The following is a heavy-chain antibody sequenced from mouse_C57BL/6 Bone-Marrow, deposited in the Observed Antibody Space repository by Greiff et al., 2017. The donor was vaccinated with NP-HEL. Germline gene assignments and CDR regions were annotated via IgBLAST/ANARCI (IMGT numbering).Heavy chain of an antibody. CDR3: ARYDGYLYYFDY. CDR2: ISDGGSYT. J-gene: IGHJ2*01. D-gene: IGHD2-3*01. V-gene: IGHV5-4*03. CDR1: GFTFSSYA. Sequence: EVKVVESGGGLVKPGGSLKLSCAASGFTFSSYAMSWVRQTPEKRLEWVATISDGGSYTYYPDNVKGRFTISRDNAKNNLYLQMSLLKSEDTAMYYCARYDGYLYYFDYWGQGTTLTVSS.